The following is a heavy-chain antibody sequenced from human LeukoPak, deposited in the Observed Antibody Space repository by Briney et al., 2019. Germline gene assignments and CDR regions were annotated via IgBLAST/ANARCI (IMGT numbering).Heavy chain of an antibody. CDR3: ARVVGAIRD. D-gene: IGHD1-26*01. CDR1: GGSISSYY. J-gene: IGHJ4*02. CDR2: IYYSGST. V-gene: IGHV4-59*13. Sequence: SETLSLTCTVSGGSISSYYWSWIRQPPGRGLEWIGYIYYSGSTNYNPSLKSRVTISVDTSKNQFSLKLSSVTAADTAVYYCARVVGAIRDWGQGTLVTVSS.